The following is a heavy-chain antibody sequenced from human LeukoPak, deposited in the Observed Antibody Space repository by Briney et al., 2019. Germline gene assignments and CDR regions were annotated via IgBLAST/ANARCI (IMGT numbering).Heavy chain of an antibody. Sequence: ASVKVSCKGSGYTFTAYYMDWVRQAPGQGLEWMRRINPNSGGTNYAQKFQGRVTMTGDTSISTAYMELSGLASDDTAVYYCASGLGGNYPGNWGQGTQVTVSS. J-gene: IGHJ4*02. V-gene: IGHV1-2*02. CDR2: INPNSGGT. CDR1: GYTFTAYY. D-gene: IGHD2-21*01. CDR3: ASGLGGNYPGN.